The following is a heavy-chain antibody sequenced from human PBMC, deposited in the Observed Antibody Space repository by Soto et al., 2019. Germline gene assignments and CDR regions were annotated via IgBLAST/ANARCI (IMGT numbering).Heavy chain of an antibody. V-gene: IGHV3-74*01. Sequence: GGSLRLSCAASGFTFSDYWMHWVRQVPGKGLVWVSRISGDMSSTNYADSVKGRFTISRDNAKNTLYVLMNSLRAEDTAVYYCARGIGYSAQDYWGQGTPVTVSS. CDR2: ISGDMSST. J-gene: IGHJ4*02. CDR3: ARGIGYSAQDY. D-gene: IGHD1-1*01. CDR1: GFTFSDYW.